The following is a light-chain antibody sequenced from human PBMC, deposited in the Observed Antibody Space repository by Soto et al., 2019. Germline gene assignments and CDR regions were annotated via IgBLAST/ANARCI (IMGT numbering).Light chain of an antibody. Sequence: DIQMTQSPSSLSASVGDRVSITCQASQGIRNYLAWYQQKPGKVPKLLIYATSTLQSGVPSRFSGSGSGTDFTLTISSMQPEDVATYYCQKYNSAPSLTFGGGTKVEIK. J-gene: IGKJ4*01. CDR1: QGIRNY. CDR2: ATS. V-gene: IGKV1-27*01. CDR3: QKYNSAPSLT.